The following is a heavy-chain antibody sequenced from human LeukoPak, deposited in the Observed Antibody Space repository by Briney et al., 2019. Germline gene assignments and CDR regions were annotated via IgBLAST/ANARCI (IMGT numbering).Heavy chain of an antibody. V-gene: IGHV3-49*04. J-gene: IGHJ6*04. CDR1: GFTFGDYA. CDR3: ARVGLASRVRGVTKAPYYYYYGMDV. Sequence: GGSLRLSCTASGFTFGDYAMTWVRQAPGKGLEWVGFIRSKAYGGTTEYAASVKGRFTISRDDSKSIAYLQMNSLRAEDTAVYYCARVGLASRVRGVTKAPYYYYYGMDVWGKGTTVTVSS. D-gene: IGHD3-10*01. CDR2: IRSKAYGGTT.